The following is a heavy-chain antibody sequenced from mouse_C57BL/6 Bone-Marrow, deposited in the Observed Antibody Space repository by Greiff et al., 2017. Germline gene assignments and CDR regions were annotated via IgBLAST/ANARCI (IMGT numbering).Heavy chain of an antibody. J-gene: IGHJ4*01. CDR2: IHPNSGST. CDR1: GYTFTSYW. D-gene: IGHD2-2*01. V-gene: IGHV1-64*01. Sequence: VQLQQPGAELVKPGASVKLSCKASGYTFTSYWMHWVKQRPGQGLEWIGMIHPNSGSTNYNEKFKSKATLTVDKSSSTAYMQLSSLTSEDSAVYYCARFQLWLRWAMDYWGQGTSVTVSS. CDR3: ARFQLWLRWAMDY.